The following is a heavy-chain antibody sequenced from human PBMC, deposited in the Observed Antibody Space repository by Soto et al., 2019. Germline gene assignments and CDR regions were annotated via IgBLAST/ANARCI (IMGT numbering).Heavy chain of an antibody. CDR1: GGSISSGGYY. J-gene: IGHJ6*02. Sequence: TLSLTCTVSGGSISSGGYYWTWIRQHPGKGLEWIGYIYYSGSTYYNPSLKSRVTISVDTSKNQFSLKLSSVTAADTAVYYCARDRLAAAASYYYYGMDVWGQGTTVTVSS. CDR3: ARDRLAAAASYYYYGMDV. D-gene: IGHD6-13*01. CDR2: IYYSGST. V-gene: IGHV4-30-4*08.